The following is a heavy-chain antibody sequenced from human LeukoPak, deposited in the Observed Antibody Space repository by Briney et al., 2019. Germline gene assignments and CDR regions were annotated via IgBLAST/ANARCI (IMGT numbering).Heavy chain of an antibody. Sequence: SETLSLTCTVSGRSISSSSYYWGWIRQPPGKGLEWIGSIYYSGSTYYNPSLKSRVTISVDTSKNQFSLKLSSVTAADTAVYYCARQFWSGYSSLDYWGQGTLVTVSS. V-gene: IGHV4-39*01. CDR2: IYYSGST. D-gene: IGHD3-3*01. CDR3: ARQFWSGYSSLDY. J-gene: IGHJ4*02. CDR1: GRSISSSSYY.